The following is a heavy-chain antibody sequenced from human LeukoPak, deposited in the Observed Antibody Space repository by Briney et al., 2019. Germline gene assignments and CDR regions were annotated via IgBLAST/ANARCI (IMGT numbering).Heavy chain of an antibody. V-gene: IGHV4-30-4*08. Sequence: SETLSLTCSVSGGSISSGPYFWSWIRQPPGKGLEWIGYIYYSGSTYYNPSLKSRVTISVDTSKNQFSLKLSSVTAADTAVYYCARDRGVSYSSSSLNWFDPWGQGTLVTVSS. CDR3: ARDRGVSYSSSSLNWFDP. J-gene: IGHJ5*02. D-gene: IGHD6-6*01. CDR1: GGSISSGPYF. CDR2: IYYSGST.